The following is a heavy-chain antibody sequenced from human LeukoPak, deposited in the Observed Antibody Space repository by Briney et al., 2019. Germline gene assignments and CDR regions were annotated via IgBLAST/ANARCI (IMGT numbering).Heavy chain of an antibody. J-gene: IGHJ4*02. D-gene: IGHD4-17*01. Sequence: KPSETLSLTCTVYGGSFSGYYWSWIRQPPGKGLEWIGEINHSGSTNYNPSRKSRVTISVDTSKNQFSLKLSSVTAADTAVYYCARVWATVTTGAGIDYWGQGTLVTVSS. CDR2: INHSGST. V-gene: IGHV4-34*01. CDR3: ARVWATVTTGAGIDY. CDR1: GGSFSGYY.